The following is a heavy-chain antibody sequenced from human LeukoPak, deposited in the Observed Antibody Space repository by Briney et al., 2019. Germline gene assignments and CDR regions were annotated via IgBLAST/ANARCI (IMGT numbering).Heavy chain of an antibody. V-gene: IGHV3-48*03. D-gene: IGHD1-26*01. Sequence: GGSLRLSCAASGFTFSSYEMNWVRQAPGKGLEWVSYISSSGSTIYYADSVKGRFTISRDNAKNSLYLQMNSLRAEDTAVYYCARGYSGSYRIDYWGHGTLVTVSS. CDR2: ISSSGSTI. CDR1: GFTFSSYE. CDR3: ARGYSGSYRIDY. J-gene: IGHJ4*01.